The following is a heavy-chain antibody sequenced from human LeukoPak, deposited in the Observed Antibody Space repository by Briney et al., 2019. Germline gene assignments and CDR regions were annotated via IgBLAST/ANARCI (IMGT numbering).Heavy chain of an antibody. CDR1: GGTFSSYT. J-gene: IGHJ5*02. CDR3: ALRITGTINWFDP. Sequence: GASMKVSCKASGGTFSSYTISWVRQAPGQGLEWMGRIIPILGIANYAQKFQGRITITADKSTSTAYMELSSLRSEDTAVYYCALRITGTINWFDPWGQGTLVTVSS. D-gene: IGHD1-20*01. CDR2: IIPILGIA. V-gene: IGHV1-69*02.